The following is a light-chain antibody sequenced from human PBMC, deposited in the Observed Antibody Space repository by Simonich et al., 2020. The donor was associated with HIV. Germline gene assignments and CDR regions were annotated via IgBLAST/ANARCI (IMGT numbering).Light chain of an antibody. V-gene: IGKV4-1*01. CDR1: QSVLYSSNNKNY. CDR2: WAS. Sequence: DIVMTQSPDSLAVSLGERATINCTYSQSVLYSSNNKNYLTWYQQKPGQPPKLLIYWASTRESGVPERFSGSGSGTDFTLNISSLQAEDVAVYYCQQYYSTPPITFGQGTRLEIK. CDR3: QQYYSTPPIT. J-gene: IGKJ5*01.